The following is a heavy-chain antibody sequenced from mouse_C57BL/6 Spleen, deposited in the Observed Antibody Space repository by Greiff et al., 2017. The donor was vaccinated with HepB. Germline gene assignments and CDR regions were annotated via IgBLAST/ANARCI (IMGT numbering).Heavy chain of an antibody. D-gene: IGHD1-1*01. J-gene: IGHJ2*01. CDR1: GYSITSGYY. CDR3: ARGGGSTGFDY. V-gene: IGHV3-6*01. CDR2: ISYDGSN. Sequence: ESGPGLVKPSQSLSLTCSVTGYSITSGYYWNWIRQFPGNKLEWMGYISYDGSNNYNPSLKNRISITRDTSKNQFFLKLNSVTTEDTATYYCARGGGSTGFDYWGQGTTLTVSS.